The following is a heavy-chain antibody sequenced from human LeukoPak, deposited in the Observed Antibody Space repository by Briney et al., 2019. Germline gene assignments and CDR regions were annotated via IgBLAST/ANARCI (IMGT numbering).Heavy chain of an antibody. CDR1: GGSISSYY. CDR2: ISYSGTT. Sequence: SETLSLTCTVSGGSISSYYWSRTRQPPGKGLEWIGYISYSGTTNYNPSLKSRVTISVDTSKNQFSLKLSSVTAADTAVYYCARDALDYGGNYYYYGMDVWGQGTTVTVSS. J-gene: IGHJ6*02. CDR3: ARDALDYGGNYYYYGMDV. V-gene: IGHV4-59*01. D-gene: IGHD4-23*01.